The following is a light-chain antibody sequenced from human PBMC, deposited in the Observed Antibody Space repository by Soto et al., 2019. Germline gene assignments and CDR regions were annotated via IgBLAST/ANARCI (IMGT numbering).Light chain of an antibody. CDR3: QQYGSSPLT. V-gene: IGKV3-20*01. J-gene: IGKJ4*01. CDR1: QRISSSY. CDR2: GAS. Sequence: ETVLTQSPGNLSMSPGESATRSCRASQRISSSYLAWYQQKPGQAPRLLIYGASSRATGIPDRFSGSGSGTDFTLTISRLEPEDFAVYYCQQYGSSPLTFGGGTKVDIK.